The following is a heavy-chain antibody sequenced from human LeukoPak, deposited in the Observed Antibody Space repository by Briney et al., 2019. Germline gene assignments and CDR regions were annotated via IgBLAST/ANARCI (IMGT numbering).Heavy chain of an antibody. CDR3: ARVEMATMHFDY. D-gene: IGHD5-24*01. Sequence: PSETLSLTCTVSGGSISSGDYYWSWIRQPPGKGLEWIGYIYYSGSTYYNPSLKSRVTISVDTSKNQFSLKLSSVTAADTAVYYCARVEMATMHFDYWGQGTLVTVS. CDR2: IYYSGST. CDR1: GGSISSGDYY. V-gene: IGHV4-30-4*01. J-gene: IGHJ4*02.